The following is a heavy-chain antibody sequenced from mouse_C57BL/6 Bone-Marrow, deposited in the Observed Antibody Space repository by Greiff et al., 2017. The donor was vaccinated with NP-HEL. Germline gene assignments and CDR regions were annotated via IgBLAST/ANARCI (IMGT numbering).Heavy chain of an antibody. J-gene: IGHJ2*01. CDR3: ARAPYYFDY. Sequence: EVMLVESGGGLVKPGGSLKLSCAASGFTFSSYAMSWVRQTPEKRLEWVATISDGGSYTYYPANVKGRFTISRDNAKNNLYLQMSHLKSEDTAMYYCARAPYYFDYWGQGTTLTVSS. V-gene: IGHV5-4*03. CDR1: GFTFSSYA. CDR2: ISDGGSYT.